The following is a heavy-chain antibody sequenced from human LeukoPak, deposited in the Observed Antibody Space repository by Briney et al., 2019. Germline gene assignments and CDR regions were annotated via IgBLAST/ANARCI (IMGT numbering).Heavy chain of an antibody. J-gene: IGHJ3*02. CDR3: ARPRRMYGSGSYAFDI. CDR2: IRDDGSTR. Sequence: PGGSLRLSCAASGFTFSRYGLHWVRQAPGKGLEWVAFIRDDGSTRYYADSVKGRFTVSRDNSKNTLYLQMDSLRTEDTAVYYCARPRRMYGSGSYAFDIWGQGTMVTVSS. V-gene: IGHV3-30*02. D-gene: IGHD3-10*01. CDR1: GFTFSRYG.